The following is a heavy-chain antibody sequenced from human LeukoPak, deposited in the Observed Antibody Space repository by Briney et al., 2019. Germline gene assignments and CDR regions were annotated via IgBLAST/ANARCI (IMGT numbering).Heavy chain of an antibody. J-gene: IGHJ4*02. CDR2: IYTSGNT. V-gene: IGHV4-4*07. Sequence: SETLSLTRTVSGGSINGYFWGWIRQPAGKGLEWIGRIYTSGNTDYNPSLNSRVTMSVDTSRNQFSLRLSSVGAADTAVYYCARSARVEPTSGYYFDSWAGEPWSPSPQ. CDR3: ARSARVEPTSGYYFDS. D-gene: IGHD2-15*01. CDR1: GGSINGYF.